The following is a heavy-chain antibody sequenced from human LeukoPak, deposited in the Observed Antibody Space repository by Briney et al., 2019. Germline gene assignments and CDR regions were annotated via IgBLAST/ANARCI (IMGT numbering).Heavy chain of an antibody. V-gene: IGHV4-39*07. CDR2: IFYSGST. CDR1: GGSISSSSYY. J-gene: IGHJ4*02. D-gene: IGHD6-13*01. CDR3: ATGYSSTWYYFDY. Sequence: PSETLSLTCTVSGGSISSSSYYWGWIRQPPGKGLEWIGSIFYSGSTYYNPSLKSRVTLSADTSKDQFSLKLASVTAADTAVYYCATGYSSTWYYFDYWGQGTLVTVSS.